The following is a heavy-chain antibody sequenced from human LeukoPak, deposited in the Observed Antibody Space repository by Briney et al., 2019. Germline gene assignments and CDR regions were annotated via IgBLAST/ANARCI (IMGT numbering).Heavy chain of an antibody. D-gene: IGHD4-23*01. CDR3: ARVPRWYVIDY. CDR1: GFTFSSYE. J-gene: IGHJ4*02. V-gene: IGHV3-48*03. CDR2: ISSSGSTI. Sequence: GGSLRLSCAASGFTFSSYEMKWVRQAPGKGLEWVSYISSSGSTIYYADSVKGRFTISRDNAKNSLYLQMNSLRAEGTAVYYCARVPRWYVIDYWGQGTLVTVSS.